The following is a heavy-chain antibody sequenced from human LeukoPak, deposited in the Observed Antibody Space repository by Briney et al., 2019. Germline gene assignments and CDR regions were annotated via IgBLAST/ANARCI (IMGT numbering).Heavy chain of an antibody. CDR3: AKESGALGAPLYDY. J-gene: IGHJ4*02. CDR2: ISWNSGSI. Sequence: PGRSLRLSCAASGFTFDDYAMHWVRQAPGKGLEWVSGISWNSGSIGYADSVKGRFTISRDNAKNSLYLQMNSLRAEDTAVYYCAKESGALGAPLYDYWGRGILVTASS. CDR1: GFTFDDYA. V-gene: IGHV3-9*01. D-gene: IGHD4/OR15-4a*01.